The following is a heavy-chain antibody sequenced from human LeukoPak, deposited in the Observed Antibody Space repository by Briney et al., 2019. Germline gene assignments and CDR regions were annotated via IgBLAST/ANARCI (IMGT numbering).Heavy chain of an antibody. CDR1: GGTFSSYP. Sequence: ASVKVSCKASGGTFSSYPINWVRQAPGQGLEWMGGIIPIFGTANYAQKFQGRVTITADESTSTAYMELSRLRSEDTAVYYCATEIHRGSGIAAVWGQGTLVTVSS. D-gene: IGHD6-13*01. CDR2: IIPIFGTA. CDR3: ATEIHRGSGIAAV. V-gene: IGHV1-69*01. J-gene: IGHJ4*02.